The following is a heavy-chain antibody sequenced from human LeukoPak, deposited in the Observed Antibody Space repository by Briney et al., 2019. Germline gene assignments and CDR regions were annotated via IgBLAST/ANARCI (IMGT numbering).Heavy chain of an antibody. Sequence: SETLSLTCTVSGGSVSSGTYYWNWIRQPAEKGLEWIGRIYTSGRTNYNPSLKSRVTISVDTSKNQFSLKLSSVPAADTAVYYCARDLRVYGDYGDWFDPWGQGTLVTVSS. D-gene: IGHD4-17*01. V-gene: IGHV4-61*10. CDR1: GGSVSSGTYY. J-gene: IGHJ5*02. CDR3: ARDLRVYGDYGDWFDP. CDR2: IYTSGRT.